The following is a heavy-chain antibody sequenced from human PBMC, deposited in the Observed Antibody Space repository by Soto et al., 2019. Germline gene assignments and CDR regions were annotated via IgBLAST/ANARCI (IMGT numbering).Heavy chain of an antibody. CDR1: GFTLSNYW. CDR3: ARLPWPYYYYGMDV. CDR2: INTDGSAT. J-gene: IGHJ6*02. Sequence: GGSLRLSCVASGFTLSNYWMEWVRQAPGKGLVWVSRINTDGSATHYADSVKGRSTISRDNAKNTLFLQMNSLRAEDTAVYYCARLPWPYYYYGMDVWGQGTTVTVSS. V-gene: IGHV3-74*01.